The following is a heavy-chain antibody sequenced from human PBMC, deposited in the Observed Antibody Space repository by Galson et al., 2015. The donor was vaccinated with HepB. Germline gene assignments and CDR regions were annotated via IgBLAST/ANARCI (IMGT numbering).Heavy chain of an antibody. CDR1: GYTFTSYG. CDR3: ARSPLIRYLEWSKPLRGYYYGMDV. D-gene: IGHD3-3*01. CDR2: ISADNGNP. J-gene: IGHJ6*02. Sequence: SVKVSCKASGYTFTSYGITWVRQAPGQGLEWLGWISADNGNPNYVQKLQGRVTMTTDTSTNTVYMDLRSLRSDDTAVYYCARSPLIRYLEWSKPLRGYYYGMDVWGQGTTVTVSS. V-gene: IGHV1-18*04.